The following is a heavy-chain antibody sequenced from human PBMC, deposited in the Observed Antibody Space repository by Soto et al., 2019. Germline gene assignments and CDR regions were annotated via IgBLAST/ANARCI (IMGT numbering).Heavy chain of an antibody. V-gene: IGHV3-23*01. CDR1: GFTFSTYA. CDR3: AKSTRGSGSRLNYFDS. J-gene: IGHJ4*02. Sequence: PGGSLRLSCVASGFTFSTYAMSWVRQAPGKGLEWVSAFSGGGGSTYYADSVKGRFTISRDNSKNTLYLQMNSLRAEDTAVYYCAKSTRGSGSRLNYFDSWGQGTLVTAAS. D-gene: IGHD3-10*01. CDR2: FSGGGGST.